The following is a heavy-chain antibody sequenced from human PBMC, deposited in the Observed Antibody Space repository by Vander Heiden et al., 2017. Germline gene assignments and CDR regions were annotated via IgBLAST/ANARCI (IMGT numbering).Heavy chain of an antibody. J-gene: IGHJ4*02. CDR3: ANPSPTYSSGWSSRD. CDR2: FRGSGCRT. V-gene: IGHV3-23*01. D-gene: IGHD6-19*01. CDR1: GFTFSSYA. Sequence: EVQLLESGGGLVQPGGSLRLSCAASGFTFSSYAMSWVRQAPGKGLGWVSAFRGSGCRTYYADSVKGRFTISRDNSKNTLYLQMNSLRAEDTAVYYCANPSPTYSSGWSSRDWGQGTLVTVSS.